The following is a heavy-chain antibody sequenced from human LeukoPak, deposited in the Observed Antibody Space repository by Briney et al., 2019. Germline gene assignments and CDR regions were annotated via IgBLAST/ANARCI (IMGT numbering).Heavy chain of an antibody. V-gene: IGHV4-39*07. CDR2: IYYSGST. CDR3: ASQTYSGWYYFDY. D-gene: IGHD6-19*01. J-gene: IGHJ4*02. Sequence: SETLSLTCTVSGGSISSSSYYWGWIRQPPGKGLEWIGSIYYSGSTYYNPSLKSRVTISVDTSKNQFSLELSSVTAADTAVYYCASQTYSGWYYFDYWGQGTLVTVSS. CDR1: GGSISSSSYY.